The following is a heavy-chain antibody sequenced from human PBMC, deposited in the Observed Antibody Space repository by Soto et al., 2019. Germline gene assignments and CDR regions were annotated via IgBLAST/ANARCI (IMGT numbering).Heavy chain of an antibody. CDR3: ARDRSYYGIWTGEYYYYYGMDV. V-gene: IGHV3-48*01. CDR1: GFTFSSYS. D-gene: IGHD3-9*01. J-gene: IGHJ6*02. Sequence: TASGFTFSSYSMNWVRQAPGKGLEWVSYISSSSSTIYYADSVKGRFTISRDNAKNSLYLQMNSLRAEDTAVYYCARDRSYYGIWTGEYYYYYGMDVWGQGTTVTVSS. CDR2: ISSSSSTI.